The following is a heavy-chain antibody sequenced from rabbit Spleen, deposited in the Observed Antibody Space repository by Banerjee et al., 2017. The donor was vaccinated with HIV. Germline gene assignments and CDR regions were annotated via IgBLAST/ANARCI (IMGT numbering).Heavy chain of an antibody. V-gene: IGHV1S40*01. J-gene: IGHJ4*01. CDR1: GIDFSTYG. CDR3: ARDLTSVVGWNFNL. Sequence: QSLEESGGDLVKPEGSLTLTCTASGIDFSTYGIPWVRQAPGKGLEYIACINVYTGKPVYATWAKGRFTISRTSSTTVTLQMTSLTAADTATYFCARDLTSVVGWNFNLWGQGTLVTVS. CDR2: INVYTGKP. D-gene: IGHD1-1*01.